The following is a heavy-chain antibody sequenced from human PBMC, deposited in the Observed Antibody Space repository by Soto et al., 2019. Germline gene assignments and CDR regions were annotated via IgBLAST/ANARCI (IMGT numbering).Heavy chain of an antibody. CDR1: GGSISSYY. Sequence: KASETLSLTCTVSGGSISSYYWSWIRRPAGKGLEWIGRIYTSGSTNYNPSLKSRVTMSVDTSKNQFSLKLSSVTAADTAVYYCARGGSRVRYFDWSPASYRILPASYGMDVWGQGTTVTVSS. CDR3: ARGGSRVRYFDWSPASYRILPASYGMDV. V-gene: IGHV4-4*07. CDR2: IYTSGST. J-gene: IGHJ6*02. D-gene: IGHD3-9*01.